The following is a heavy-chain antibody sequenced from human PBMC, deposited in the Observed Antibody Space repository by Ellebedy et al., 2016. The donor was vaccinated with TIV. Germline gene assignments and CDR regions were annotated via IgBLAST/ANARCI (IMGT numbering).Heavy chain of an antibody. Sequence: GESLKISXAASGFTFNTYSMTWFRQAPGKGLEWVGFIRSKAYGGTTEYAASVKGRFTISRGESKSIAYLQMNSLKVEDTAVYYCTRVGTPTFQTYYYGMDVWGQGTTVTVSS. CDR3: TRVGTPTFQTYYYGMDV. V-gene: IGHV3-49*03. CDR1: GFTFNTYS. D-gene: IGHD2/OR15-2a*01. CDR2: IRSKAYGGTT. J-gene: IGHJ6*02.